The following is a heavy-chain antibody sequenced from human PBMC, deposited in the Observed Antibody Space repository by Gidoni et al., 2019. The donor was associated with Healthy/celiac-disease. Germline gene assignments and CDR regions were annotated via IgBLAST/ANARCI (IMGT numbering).Heavy chain of an antibody. CDR2: INHSGGST. V-gene: IGHV1-46*01. J-gene: IGHJ6*03. CDR3: ASDYGDGDYYYMDV. D-gene: IGHD4-17*01. CDR1: GYTFTSYY. Sequence: QVQLVQSGAEVKKSGASVQVSCKASGYTFTSYYMHWVRQAPGQVLEWMGIINHSGGSTIFAQKFQGRVTMTRDTSTSTVYMELSSLRSEDTAVYYCASDYGDGDYYYMDVWGKGTTVTVSS.